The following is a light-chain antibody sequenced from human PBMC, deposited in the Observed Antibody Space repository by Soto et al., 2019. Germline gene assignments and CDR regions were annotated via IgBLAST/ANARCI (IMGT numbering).Light chain of an antibody. Sequence: IVMTQSPLSLPVTPGEPASISCRSSQSLLHSNGYNYLDWYLQKPGQSPQLLIYLGSNRASGVPDRFSGSGSGTDMTMKISRVEDEDVGVYYCRKALQPPYTFGQGTKLEIK. CDR3: RKALQPPYT. J-gene: IGKJ2*01. CDR2: LGS. V-gene: IGKV2-28*01. CDR1: QSLLHSNGYNY.